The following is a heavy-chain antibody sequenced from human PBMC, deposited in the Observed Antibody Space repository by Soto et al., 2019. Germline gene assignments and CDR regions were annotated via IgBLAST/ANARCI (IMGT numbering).Heavy chain of an antibody. J-gene: IGHJ6*02. CDR3: ARDAISYSGYDRSAYYYYGMDV. Sequence: QVQLQESGPGLVKPSQTLSLTCTVSGGSISSGGYYWSWIRQHPGKGLEWIGYIYYSGSTYYNPSLKSRVTISVDTSKNQFSLKLSSVTAADTAVYYCARDAISYSGYDRSAYYYYGMDVWGQGTTVTVSS. CDR1: GGSISSGGYY. CDR2: IYYSGST. D-gene: IGHD5-12*01. V-gene: IGHV4-31*03.